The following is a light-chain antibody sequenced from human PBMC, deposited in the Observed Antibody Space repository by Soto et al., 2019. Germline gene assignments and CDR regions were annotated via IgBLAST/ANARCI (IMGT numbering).Light chain of an antibody. CDR1: SGSIASNY. CDR2: EDN. J-gene: IGLJ2*01. V-gene: IGLV6-57*04. Sequence: NFILTQPHSVSESPGKTVTISCTRSSGSIASNYVQWYQQRPGSAPTTVIYEDNQRPSGVPDRFSGSIDSSSNSASLTISGLKTEDEAAYYCQSYDSSNPVVFGGGTKVTVL. CDR3: QSYDSSNPVV.